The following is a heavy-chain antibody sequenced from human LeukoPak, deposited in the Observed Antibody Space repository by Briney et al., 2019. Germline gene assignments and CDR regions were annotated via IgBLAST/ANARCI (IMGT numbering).Heavy chain of an antibody. J-gene: IGHJ4*02. V-gene: IGHV1-2*02. CDR3: ARALSNLRLYYFDY. D-gene: IGHD4-11*01. CDR1: GYTFTGYY. CDR2: INPNSGGT. Sequence: ASVKVSCKASGYTFTGYYIHWVRQAPGQGLEWMGWINPNSGGTNYAQRFEGRVTMTRDTSISTAYMELSRLRSDDTAVYYCARALSNLRLYYFDYWGQGALVTVSS.